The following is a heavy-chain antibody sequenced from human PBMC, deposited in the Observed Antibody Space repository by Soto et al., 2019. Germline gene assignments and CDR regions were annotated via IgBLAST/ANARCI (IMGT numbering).Heavy chain of an antibody. CDR3: AREFSSSWSVRNAFDI. V-gene: IGHV3-7*01. J-gene: IGHJ3*02. CDR1: GFTFSSFW. Sequence: GGSLRLSCAASGFTFSSFWMTWVRQPPGKGLEWVANINQDESEKYYVDSVKGRFTISRDNAKNSLYLQMSSLRVEDTAVYYCAREFSSSWSVRNAFDIWGQGTMVTVSS. CDR2: INQDESEK. D-gene: IGHD6-13*01.